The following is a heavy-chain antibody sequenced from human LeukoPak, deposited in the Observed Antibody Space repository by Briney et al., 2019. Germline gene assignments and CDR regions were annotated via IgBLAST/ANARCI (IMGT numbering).Heavy chain of an antibody. CDR2: ISWSSGTI. V-gene: IGHV3-9*01. CDR3: AKEGLPWGQWLNGKKYFDY. J-gene: IGHJ4*02. Sequence: GGSLRLSCAASGFTFDDYAMHWVRQGPGKGLEWVSGISWSSGTIGYADSVKGRFTISRDNAKNSLYQQMNSLRAEDTALYYCAKEGLPWGQWLNGKKYFDYWGQGTLVTVSS. D-gene: IGHD6-19*01. CDR1: GFTFDDYA.